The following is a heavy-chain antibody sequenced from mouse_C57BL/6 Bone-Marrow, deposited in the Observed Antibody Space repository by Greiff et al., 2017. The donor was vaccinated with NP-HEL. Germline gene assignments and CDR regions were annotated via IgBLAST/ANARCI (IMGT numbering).Heavy chain of an antibody. CDR3: ARHEGAYYYGSSYRYFDV. CDR2: FYPGSGSI. CDR1: GYTFTEYT. D-gene: IGHD1-1*01. V-gene: IGHV1-62-2*01. Sequence: QVQLQQSGAELVKPGASVKLSCKASGYTFTEYTIHWVKQRSGQGLEWIGWFYPGSGSIKYNENFKDKATLTADKSSSTVYMELSSLTSEDSAVYFCARHEGAYYYGSSYRYFDVGGTGTTVTVSS. J-gene: IGHJ1*03.